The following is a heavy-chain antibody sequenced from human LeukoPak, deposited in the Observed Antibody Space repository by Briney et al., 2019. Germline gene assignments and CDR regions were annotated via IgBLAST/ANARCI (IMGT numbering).Heavy chain of an antibody. D-gene: IGHD3-22*01. CDR3: AKDNQYYDSSGYYF. V-gene: IGHV3-7*01. J-gene: IGHJ4*02. CDR2: IKKDGTET. Sequence: GGSLRLSCVASRFTFSNYWMTWVRQAPGKGLERVANIKKDGTETYYMESVRGRFTISRDNARNSLYLQMNSLTVEDTAVYYCAKDNQYYDSSGYYFWGQGTLVTVSS. CDR1: RFTFSNYW.